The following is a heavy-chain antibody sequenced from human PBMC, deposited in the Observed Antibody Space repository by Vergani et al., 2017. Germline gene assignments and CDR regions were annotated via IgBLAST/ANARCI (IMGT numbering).Heavy chain of an antibody. CDR3: ARDRDSSGWYRRSYYFDY. J-gene: IGHJ4*02. V-gene: IGHV1-46*02. Sequence: QVQLVQSGAEVKKPGASVKVSCKASGYTFNSYHMHWVRQAPGQGLEWMGIINPSGGSTSYAQKFQGIVTMTRDTSTCTVYMELSSLGSEDTAVYYCARDRDSSGWYRRSYYFDYWGQGTLVTVSS. CDR1: GYTFNSYH. CDR2: INPSGGST. D-gene: IGHD6-19*01.